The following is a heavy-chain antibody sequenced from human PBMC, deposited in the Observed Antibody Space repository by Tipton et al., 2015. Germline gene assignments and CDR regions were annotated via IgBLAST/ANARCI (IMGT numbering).Heavy chain of an antibody. V-gene: IGHV4-30-4*01. J-gene: IGHJ5*02. CDR2: IHYSGRT. D-gene: IGHD3-10*01. Sequence: TLSLTCTVSGDSIGSGDYYWSWIRQPPGKGLEWIGNIHYSGRTFYNPSLKSRVTISVDTSKNEFSLKLRSVTAADTAVYYCARHRGGGYYFGSGNYYGAPNWFDPWGQGTLVTVSS. CDR3: ARHRGGGYYFGSGNYYGAPNWFDP. CDR1: GDSIGSGDYY.